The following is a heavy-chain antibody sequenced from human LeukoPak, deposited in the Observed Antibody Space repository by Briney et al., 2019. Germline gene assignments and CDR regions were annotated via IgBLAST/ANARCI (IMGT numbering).Heavy chain of an antibody. D-gene: IGHD6-13*01. J-gene: IGHJ4*02. Sequence: GGTPRLSCAASGFTLRSDSMSWVRQAPGAGHEWVSSVSSSSSTIYYADSVRGRFTISRDNAKNSLYLQMNTLRDEDTAVYYCARERRGIAAADIDYWGQGTLVTVSS. CDR1: GFTLRSDS. CDR2: VSSSSSTI. V-gene: IGHV3-48*02. CDR3: ARERRGIAAADIDY.